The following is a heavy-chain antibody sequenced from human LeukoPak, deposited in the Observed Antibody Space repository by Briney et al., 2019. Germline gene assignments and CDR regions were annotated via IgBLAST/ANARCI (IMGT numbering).Heavy chain of an antibody. V-gene: IGHV1-2*02. CDR2: INPNSGGT. CDR3: AKGDSSSVPQKGPDY. J-gene: IGHJ4*02. Sequence: SSVKVSCKASGYTFTGYYMHWVRQPPGQGLEWMGWINPNSGGTNYAQKFQGRVTMTRDTFISTAYMGLSRLRSDDTAVYYCAKGDSSSVPQKGPDYWGQGTLVTVSS. CDR1: GYTFTGYY. D-gene: IGHD6-13*01.